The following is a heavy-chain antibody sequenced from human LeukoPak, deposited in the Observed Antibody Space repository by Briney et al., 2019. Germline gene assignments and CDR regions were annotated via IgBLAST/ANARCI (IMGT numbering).Heavy chain of an antibody. J-gene: IGHJ4*02. V-gene: IGHV3-21*01. CDR3: ARDGIVVVPAAIPTIDY. CDR1: GFTFSSYS. Sequence: GGSLRLSCAASGFTFSSYSMNWVRQAPGKGLEWVSSISSSSSYIYYADSVKGRFTISRDNAKNSLYLQMNSLRAEDTAVYYCARDGIVVVPAAIPTIDYWGQGTLVTVSS. D-gene: IGHD2-2*01. CDR2: ISSSSSYI.